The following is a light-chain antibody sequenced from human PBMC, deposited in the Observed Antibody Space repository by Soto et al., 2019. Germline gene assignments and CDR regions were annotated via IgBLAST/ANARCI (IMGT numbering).Light chain of an antibody. V-gene: IGKV3-15*01. Sequence: DIVMTQSPATLSVSPGERATLSCRASESISSNLAWYQQKPGQAPSLLIYGASTRATGIPARFSGSGSGTEFTLTISSLQSEDFAVYYCQQYNNWPDFGQGTKLEIK. J-gene: IGKJ2*01. CDR2: GAS. CDR1: ESISSN. CDR3: QQYNNWPD.